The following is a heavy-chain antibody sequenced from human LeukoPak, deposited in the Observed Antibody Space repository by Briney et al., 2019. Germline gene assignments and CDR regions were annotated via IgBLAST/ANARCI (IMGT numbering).Heavy chain of an antibody. CDR3: ARAYCGGYCYAPFDY. D-gene: IGHD2-21*02. J-gene: IGHJ4*02. CDR1: GGTFSSYA. V-gene: IGHV1-69*04. CDR2: IIPIFGIA. Sequence: GASVKVSCKASGGTFSSYAISWVRQAPGQGLEWMGRIIPIFGIANYAQKFQGRVTITADKSTSTAYMELSSLRSEDTAVYYCARAYCGGYCYAPFDYWGQGTLVTVSS.